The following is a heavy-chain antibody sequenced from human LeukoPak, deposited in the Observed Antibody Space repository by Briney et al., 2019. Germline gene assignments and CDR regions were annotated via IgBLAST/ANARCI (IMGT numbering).Heavy chain of an antibody. CDR2: INPNSGGT. V-gene: IGHV1-2*02. Sequence: ASVKVSCKASGYTFTVYYRHWVRQAPGQGLEWMGWINPNSGGTNYAQKFQGRVTMTRDTSISTAYMELSRLRSDDTAVYYCARDSRPIFEWQQLGGDYWGQGTLVTVSS. CDR1: GYTFTVYY. CDR3: ARDSRPIFEWQQLGGDY. J-gene: IGHJ4*02. D-gene: IGHD6-13*01.